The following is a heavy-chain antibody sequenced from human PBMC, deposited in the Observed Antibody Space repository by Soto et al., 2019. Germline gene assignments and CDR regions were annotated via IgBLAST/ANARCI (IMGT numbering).Heavy chain of an antibody. CDR1: GGSISSGGYY. J-gene: IGHJ2*01. CDR3: ASLTGVSILNYWYCDL. D-gene: IGHD7-27*01. V-gene: IGHV4-31*01. CDR2: IYYSGST. Sequence: QVQLQESGPGLVKPSQTLSLTCTVSGGSISSGGYYWSWIRQHPGKGREWIGYIYYSGSTYYNPYLPSPVTRSVDTSQTQFSLKLSSVTAADTAVYYCASLTGVSILNYWYCDLWGRGTLVTVSS.